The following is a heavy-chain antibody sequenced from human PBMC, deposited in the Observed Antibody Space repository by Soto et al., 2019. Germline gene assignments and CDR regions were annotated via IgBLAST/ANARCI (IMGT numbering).Heavy chain of an antibody. D-gene: IGHD2-15*01. CDR1: GFTFSSYA. CDR2: ISYDGSNK. J-gene: IGHJ4*02. Sequence: GGSLRLSCAASGFTFSSYAMHWVRQAPGKGLEWVAVISYDGSNKYYADSVKGRFTISRDNSKNTLYLQMNSLRAEDTALYYCARDFYGGFSYGPGDNWGQGTLVTVSS. CDR3: ARDFYGGFSYGPGDN. V-gene: IGHV3-30-3*01.